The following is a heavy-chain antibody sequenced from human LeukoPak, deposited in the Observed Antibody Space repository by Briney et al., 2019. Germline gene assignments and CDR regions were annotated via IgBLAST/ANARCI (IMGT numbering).Heavy chain of an antibody. D-gene: IGHD1-1*01. V-gene: IGHV4-39*01. Sequence: SETLSLTCTVSGGSISINNYYWGWVRQPPGKGLEWIGSIYYSGSTYYNPSVKGRITISVDTSKNQFSLNLNSVTAADTAVYYCARSPTGSPGYYYYMDVWGKGTTVTISS. CDR1: GGSISINNYY. CDR3: ARSPTGSPGYYYYMDV. CDR2: IYYSGST. J-gene: IGHJ6*03.